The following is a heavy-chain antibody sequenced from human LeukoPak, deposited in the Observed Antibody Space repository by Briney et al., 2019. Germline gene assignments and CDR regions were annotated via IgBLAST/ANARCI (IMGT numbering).Heavy chain of an antibody. V-gene: IGHV1-2*06. Sequence: ASVKVSCKASGYTLTDYYIHWVRQAPGQGLEWMGRINPNSGGTSYAQKFQGRVTMTRDTSFSTAYMELSRLRSDDTAVYYCARDLYQFDSSGYYYYYGMDVWGQGTTVTVSS. CDR2: INPNSGGT. J-gene: IGHJ6*02. D-gene: IGHD3-22*01. CDR3: ARDLYQFDSSGYYYYYGMDV. CDR1: GYTLTDYY.